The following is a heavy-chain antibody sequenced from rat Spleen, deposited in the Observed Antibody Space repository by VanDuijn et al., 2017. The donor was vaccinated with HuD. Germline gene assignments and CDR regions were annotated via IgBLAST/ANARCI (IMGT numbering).Heavy chain of an antibody. CDR1: GFTFSDYN. J-gene: IGHJ2*01. D-gene: IGHD1-11*01. CDR2: INYEGVKT. Sequence: EVQLVESGGGLVQPGRSLKLSCAASGFTFSDYNMAWVRQAPKKGLEWVATINYEGVKTYYRDSVKGRFTISRDNAKSTLFLQMDSLRSEDTATYYCGRRDYGGYGDYWGQGVMVTVSS. V-gene: IGHV5S10*01. CDR3: GRRDYGGYGDY.